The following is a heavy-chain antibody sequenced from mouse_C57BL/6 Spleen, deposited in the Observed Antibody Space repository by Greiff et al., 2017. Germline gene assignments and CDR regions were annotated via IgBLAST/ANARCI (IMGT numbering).Heavy chain of an antibody. V-gene: IGHV1-26*01. Sequence: EVQLQQSGPELVKPGASVKISCKASGYTFTDYYMNWVKQSHGKSLEWIGDINPNNGGTSYNQKFKGKATLTVDKSSSTAYMELRSLTSEDSAVYYCAPGGGDFDYWGQGTTLTVSS. CDR3: APGGGDFDY. J-gene: IGHJ2*01. CDR1: GYTFTDYY. CDR2: INPNNGGT.